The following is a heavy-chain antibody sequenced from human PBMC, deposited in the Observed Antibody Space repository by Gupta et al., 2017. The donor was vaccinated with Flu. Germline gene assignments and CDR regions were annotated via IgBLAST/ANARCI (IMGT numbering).Heavy chain of an antibody. CDR1: GFTFSAHW. D-gene: IGHD5-24*01. V-gene: IGHV3-7*01. CDR2: INQDGSTK. J-gene: IGHJ4*02. CDR3: ARNRGWEQFDY. Sequence: EVKLVESGGGLVQPGGHLRLSCAASGFTFSAHWMNWVRQAPGEGLEWVANINQDGSTKNYVDSLKGRFTVSRDNAKNSLYLQMDSLRGEDTAVYFCARNRGWEQFDYLGQGTLVTVSS.